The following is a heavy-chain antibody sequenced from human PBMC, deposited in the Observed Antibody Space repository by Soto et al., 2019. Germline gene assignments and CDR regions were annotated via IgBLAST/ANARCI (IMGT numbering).Heavy chain of an antibody. Sequence: SETLSLTCTVSGGSISSSSYYWGWIRQPPGKGLEWIGSIYYRGNAYYNPSLQTRDTISLDTSKTQFSLKLNSVTAADSAVYFCARLEGLATISYYFDFWGPGALVTVSS. CDR1: GGSISSSSYY. D-gene: IGHD5-12*01. CDR2: IYYRGNA. V-gene: IGHV4-39*01. CDR3: ARLEGLATISYYFDF. J-gene: IGHJ4*02.